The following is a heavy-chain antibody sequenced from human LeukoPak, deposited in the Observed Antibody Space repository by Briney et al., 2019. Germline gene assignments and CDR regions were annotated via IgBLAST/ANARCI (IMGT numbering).Heavy chain of an antibody. J-gene: IGHJ4*02. CDR1: GFSVTTYA. CDR3: AKGGGSSGRSYYFDY. Sequence: SGGSLRLSCAASGFSVTTYAMGWVRQAPGKGLEWVSVISDRGDSTHYADSVKGRFTISRDNPKNTMNLQMNSLRAEDTAVYYCAKGGGSSGRSYYFDYWGQGTLVTVSS. V-gene: IGHV3-23*01. D-gene: IGHD6-19*01. CDR2: ISDRGDST.